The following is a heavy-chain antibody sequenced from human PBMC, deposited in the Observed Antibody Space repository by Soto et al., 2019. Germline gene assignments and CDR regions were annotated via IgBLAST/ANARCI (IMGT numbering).Heavy chain of an antibody. Sequence: EQLVQSGAEVKKPGSSVKVSCKASGGTFSSYAISWVRQAPGQGLEWMGGIIPIFGTANYAQKFQGRVTITADESTSTAYMELSSLRSEDTAVYYCARVSMVRGVITYNWFDPWGQGTLVTVSS. CDR1: GGTFSSYA. J-gene: IGHJ5*02. CDR2: IIPIFGTA. D-gene: IGHD3-10*01. V-gene: IGHV1-69*01. CDR3: ARVSMVRGVITYNWFDP.